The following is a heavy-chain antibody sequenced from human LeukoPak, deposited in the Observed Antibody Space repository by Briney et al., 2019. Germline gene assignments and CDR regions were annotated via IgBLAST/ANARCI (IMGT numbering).Heavy chain of an antibody. V-gene: IGHV3-21*01. J-gene: IGHJ4*02. D-gene: IGHD3-10*01. Sequence: GGSLRLSCAAFGFTFSSYSMNWVRQAPGKGLEWVSSISSSSSYIYYADSVKGRFTISRDNAKNSLYLQMNSLRAEDTAVYYCARDSDGSGKIDYWGQGTLVTVSS. CDR3: ARDSDGSGKIDY. CDR1: GFTFSSYS. CDR2: ISSSSSYI.